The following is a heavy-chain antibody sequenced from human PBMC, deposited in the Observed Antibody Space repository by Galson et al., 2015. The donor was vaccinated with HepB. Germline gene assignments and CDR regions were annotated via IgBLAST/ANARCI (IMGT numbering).Heavy chain of an antibody. CDR3: ARGVVVVVAATLGYYGMDV. CDR2: ISYDGSNK. CDR1: GFTFSSYA. V-gene: IGHV3-30-3*01. D-gene: IGHD2-15*01. J-gene: IGHJ6*02. Sequence: SLRLSCAASGFTFSSYAMHWVRQAPRKGLEWVAVISYDGSNKYYADSVKGRFTISRDNSKNTLYLQMNSLRAEDTAVYYCARGVVVVVAATLGYYGMDVWGQGTTVTVSS.